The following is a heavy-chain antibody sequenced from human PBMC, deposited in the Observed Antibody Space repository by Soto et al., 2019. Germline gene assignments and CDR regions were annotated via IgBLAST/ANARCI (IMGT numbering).Heavy chain of an antibody. CDR2: INGGNGNT. V-gene: IGHV1-3*01. D-gene: IGHD1-26*01. J-gene: IGHJ4*02. CDR3: ARDDSGFSGSPYIDYFNY. Sequence: SVKVSCKASGNTFPNYAIHWVRQAPGQRLEWMGWINGGNGNTYYSEHFQGRVTFTRDTSAGTVYMQLSSLTSEDTAVYYCARDDSGFSGSPYIDYFNYWGQGALVTVSS. CDR1: GNTFPNYA.